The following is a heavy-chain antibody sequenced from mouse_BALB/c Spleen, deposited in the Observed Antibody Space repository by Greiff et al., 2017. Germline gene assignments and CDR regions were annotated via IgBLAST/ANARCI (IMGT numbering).Heavy chain of an antibody. Sequence: DVMLVESGGGLVQPGGSRKLSCAASGFTFSSFGMHWVRQAPEKGLEWVAYISSGSSTIYYADTVKGRFTISRDNPKNTLFLQMTSLRSEDTAMYYCARRGSSPYYYAMDYWGQGTSVTVSS. D-gene: IGHD1-1*01. J-gene: IGHJ4*01. CDR3: ARRGSSPYYYAMDY. CDR1: GFTFSSFG. V-gene: IGHV5-17*02. CDR2: ISSGSSTI.